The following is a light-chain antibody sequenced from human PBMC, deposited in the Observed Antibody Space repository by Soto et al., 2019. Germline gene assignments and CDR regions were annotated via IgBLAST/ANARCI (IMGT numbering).Light chain of an antibody. CDR1: SSNIGKNY. V-gene: IGLV1-47*01. J-gene: IGLJ7*01. CDR2: KDN. CDR3: AAWDDSGPYAV. Sequence: QSVLTQPPSVSGTPGQRVTISCSGSSSNIGKNYVYWYQQVPGTAPKLLIYKDNQRPSGVPDRFSVSKSGTSASLAISGLGSEDEADYYCAAWDDSGPYAVFGGGTQLTVL.